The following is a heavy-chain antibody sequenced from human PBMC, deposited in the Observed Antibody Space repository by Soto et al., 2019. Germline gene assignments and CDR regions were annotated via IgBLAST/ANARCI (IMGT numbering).Heavy chain of an antibody. J-gene: IGHJ6*02. V-gene: IGHV3-30*18. D-gene: IGHD3-9*01. CDR2: LSYDGSNK. CDR1: GFTFCSYG. Sequence: QVQLVESGGGVVQPWRSLRLSCAASGFTFCSYGMHWVRQAPGKGLEWVAVLSYDGSNKYYADSVKGRFTISRDNSKNTLYLQMNSLRAEDTAVYYCAKPADNLTYYYGMDVWGQGTTVTVS. CDR3: AKPADNLTYYYGMDV.